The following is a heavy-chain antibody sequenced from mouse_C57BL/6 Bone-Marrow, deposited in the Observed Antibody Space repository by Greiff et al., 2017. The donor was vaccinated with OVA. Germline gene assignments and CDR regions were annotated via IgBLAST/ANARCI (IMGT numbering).Heavy chain of an antibody. Sequence: EVKLVESVAELVRPGASVKLSCTASGFNIKNTYMHWVKQRPEQGLEWIGRIDPANGNTKYAPKFQGKATITADTSSNTAYLQLSSLTSEDTAIYYCARITTVVARLYWYFDVWGTGTTVTVSS. CDR1: GFNIKNTY. V-gene: IGHV14-3*01. J-gene: IGHJ1*03. CDR2: IDPANGNT. D-gene: IGHD1-1*01. CDR3: ARITTVVARLYWYFDV.